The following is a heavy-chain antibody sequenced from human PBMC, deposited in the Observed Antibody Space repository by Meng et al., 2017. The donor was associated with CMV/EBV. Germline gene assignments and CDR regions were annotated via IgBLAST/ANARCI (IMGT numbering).Heavy chain of an antibody. V-gene: IGHV4-39*07. J-gene: IGHJ5*02. CDR1: GGSISSSSYY. CDR2: IYYSRST. Sequence: SETLSLTCTVSGGSISSSSYYWGWIRQPPGKGLEWIGSIYYSRSTYYNPSLKSRVTISVDTSKNQFSLKLSSVTAVDTAVYYCARAHEANWFDPWGQGTLVTVSS. CDR3: ARAHEANWFDP.